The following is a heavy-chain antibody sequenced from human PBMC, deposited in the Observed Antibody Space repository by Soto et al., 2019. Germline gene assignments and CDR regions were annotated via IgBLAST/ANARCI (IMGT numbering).Heavy chain of an antibody. V-gene: IGHV3-48*03. D-gene: IGHD2-2*01. CDR1: GFPFSNFE. CDR2: INTSGSTK. CDR3: ARAECSTPNCLTAYYSYGLDV. J-gene: IGHJ6*02. Sequence: VGSLILSWSASGFPFSNFEMHWVRQARGKGLEWVSYINTSGSTKYYAESVKGRFTISRDNARNSLFLQINSLRAEDTAVYYYARAECSTPNCLTAYYSYGLDVWGQGTTVTVSS.